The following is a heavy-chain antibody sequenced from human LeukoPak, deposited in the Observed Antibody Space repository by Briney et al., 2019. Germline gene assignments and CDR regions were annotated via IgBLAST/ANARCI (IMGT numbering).Heavy chain of an antibody. CDR1: GFTVSSNY. CDR2: IYSGGST. Sequence: PGGSLRLSCAASGFTVSSNYMSWVRQAPGKGLEWVSVIYSGGSTYYADSVKGRLTISRDNSKNTLYLQMNSLRAEDTAVYYCARDSRLDYGPPDYWGQGTLVTVSS. CDR3: ARDSRLDYGPPDY. D-gene: IGHD4/OR15-4a*01. J-gene: IGHJ4*02. V-gene: IGHV3-66*01.